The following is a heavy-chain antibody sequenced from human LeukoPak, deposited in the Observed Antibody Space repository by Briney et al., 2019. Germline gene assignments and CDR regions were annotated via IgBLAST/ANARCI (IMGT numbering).Heavy chain of an antibody. V-gene: IGHV4-34*01. CDR3: ARGHHIDGCDY. CDR2: INHSGST. Sequence: SETLSLTCAVYGGSFSGYYWSWIRQPPGKGLEWIGEINHSGSTNYNPSLKSRVTISVDTSKNQFSLKLSSVTAADTAVYYCARGHHIDGCDYWGQGTLVTVSS. CDR1: GGSFSGYY. D-gene: IGHD5-12*01. J-gene: IGHJ4*02.